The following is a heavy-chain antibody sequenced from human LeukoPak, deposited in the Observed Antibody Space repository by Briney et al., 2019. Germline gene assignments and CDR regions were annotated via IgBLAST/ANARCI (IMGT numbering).Heavy chain of an antibody. V-gene: IGHV1-18*01. D-gene: IGHD3-16*02. CDR1: GYAFTNYV. CDR3: ARELPVWGSYRYFGY. J-gene: IGHJ4*02. CDR2: ISPYNGNT. Sequence: ASVKVSCKASGYAFTNYVISWVRQAPGQGLEWMGWISPYNGNTGYAEKLQDRVTMTADTSTSTVHMELQSLRSDDTAVYYCARELPVWGSYRYFGYWGQGTVVTVSS.